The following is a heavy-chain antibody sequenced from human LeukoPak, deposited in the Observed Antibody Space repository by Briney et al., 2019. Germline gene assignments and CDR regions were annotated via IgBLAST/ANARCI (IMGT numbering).Heavy chain of an antibody. CDR2: VYPGDSDT. Sequence: GESLQISCKGSGYSSTSGYSFAVYWIGWLRQMPGKGLGWMGIVYPGDSDTRYSPSFQGQVTISVDTSISTPYLQWSSLKASDTAIYYCVRRGYCDGTGGCHSNPFDIWGQGTMVTVSS. J-gene: IGHJ3*02. CDR1: GYSSTSGYSFAVYW. CDR3: VRRGYCDGTGGCHSNPFDI. V-gene: IGHV5-51*01. D-gene: IGHD2/OR15-2a*01.